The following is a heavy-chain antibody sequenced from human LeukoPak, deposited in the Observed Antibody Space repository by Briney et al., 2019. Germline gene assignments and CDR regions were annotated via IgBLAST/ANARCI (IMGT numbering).Heavy chain of an antibody. V-gene: IGHV1-69*13. CDR1: GGTFSSYA. CDR3: ARGETGRDSSGYFGY. Sequence: SVKVSCKASGGTFSSYAISWVRQAPGQGLEWMGGIIPIFGTANYAQKFQGRVTITADESTSTAYMELSSLRSEDTAVYYCARGETGRDSSGYFGYWGQGTLVTVSS. D-gene: IGHD3-22*01. J-gene: IGHJ4*02. CDR2: IIPIFGTA.